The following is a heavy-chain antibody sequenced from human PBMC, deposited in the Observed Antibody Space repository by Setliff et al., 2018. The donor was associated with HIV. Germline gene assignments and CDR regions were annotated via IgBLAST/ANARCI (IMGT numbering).Heavy chain of an antibody. J-gene: IGHJ4*02. CDR2: IIPSGST. Sequence: SETLSLTCTVSGVSVNSGGYYWSWIRQPPGKGLEWIGEIIPSGSTNYKPSLKSRVTISVDTSKNQFSLKLSSVTAADTAVYYCTRGPPGSSIGWYVGYWGQGTLVTVSS. V-gene: IGHV4-34*01. CDR1: GVSVNSGGYY. D-gene: IGHD6-19*01. CDR3: TRGPPGSSIGWYVGY.